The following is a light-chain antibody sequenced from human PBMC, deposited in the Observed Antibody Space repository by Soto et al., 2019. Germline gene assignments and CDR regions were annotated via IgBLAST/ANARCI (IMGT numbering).Light chain of an antibody. Sequence: DIQLTQSPSFLSASVGDRVTVTCRASQDISSYLAWYQQKPGKAPKLLIHTASTLQSGVPSRFSGSGSGAEFTLPISSLQPDDFATYYCQQRHSYPLTFGQGTRLDIK. CDR1: QDISSY. CDR3: QQRHSYPLT. CDR2: TAS. V-gene: IGKV1-9*01. J-gene: IGKJ5*01.